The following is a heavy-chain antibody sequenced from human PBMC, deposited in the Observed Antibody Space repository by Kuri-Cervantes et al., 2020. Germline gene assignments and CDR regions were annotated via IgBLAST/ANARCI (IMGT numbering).Heavy chain of an antibody. D-gene: IGHD4-17*01. CDR1: GGSFSGYY. CDR2: INYSGST. CDR3: ARAPRRRSYFDY. Sequence: SQTLSLTCAVYGGSFSGYYWSWIRQPPEKGLEWIGEINYSGSTNYNPSLKSRVTISVDTSKNQFSLKLSSVTAADTSFYSCARAPRRRSYFDYWGQGTLVTVSS. J-gene: IGHJ4*02. V-gene: IGHV4-34*01.